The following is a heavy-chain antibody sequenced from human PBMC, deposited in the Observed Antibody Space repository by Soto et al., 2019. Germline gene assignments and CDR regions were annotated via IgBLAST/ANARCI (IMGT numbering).Heavy chain of an antibody. J-gene: IGHJ3*02. CDR1: GGTFSSYA. CDR3: ARDSLAIDSSSLDDAFDI. Sequence: SVKVSCKASGGTFSSYAISWVRQAPGQGLEWMGGIIPIFGTANYAQKFQGRVTITADESTSTAYMELSSLRSEDTAVYYCARDSLAIDSSSLDDAFDIWGQGTMVTVSS. V-gene: IGHV1-69*13. D-gene: IGHD6-13*01. CDR2: IIPIFGTA.